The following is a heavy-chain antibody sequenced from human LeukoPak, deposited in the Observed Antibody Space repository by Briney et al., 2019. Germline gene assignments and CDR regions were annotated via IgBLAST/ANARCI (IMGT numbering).Heavy chain of an antibody. V-gene: IGHV3-21*01. CDR2: ISSSSSYI. CDR3: ARAPYVYSGHHDY. J-gene: IGHJ4*02. D-gene: IGHD3-16*01. CDR1: GFTFSSYS. Sequence: GGSLRLSCAASGFTFSSYSMNWVRQAPGKGLEWVSSISSSSSYIYYADSVKGRFTISRDNAKNSLYLQMNSLRAEDTAVYYCARAPYVYSGHHDYWGQGTLVTVSP.